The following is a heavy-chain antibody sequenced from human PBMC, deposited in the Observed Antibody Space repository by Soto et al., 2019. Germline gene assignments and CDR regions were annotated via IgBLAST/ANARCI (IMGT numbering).Heavy chain of an antibody. V-gene: IGHV3-23*01. CDR1: GFTFSSYA. D-gene: IGHD2-2*01. CDR3: AKIVVVVPAAKRRDGMDV. CDR2: ISGSGGST. Sequence: EVQLLESGGGLVQPGGSLRISCAASGFTFSSYAMSWVRQAPGKGLEWVSAISGSGGSTYYADSVKGRFTISRDNSKNTLYLQMNSLRAEDTAVYYCAKIVVVVPAAKRRDGMDVWGQGTTVTVSS. J-gene: IGHJ6*02.